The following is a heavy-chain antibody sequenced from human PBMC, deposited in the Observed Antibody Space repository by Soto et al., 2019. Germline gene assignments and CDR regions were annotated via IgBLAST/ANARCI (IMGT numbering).Heavy chain of an antibody. CDR3: ARSQGSSTSLEIYYYYYYGMDV. CDR2: IIPTSATT. CDR1: GGTFSSYA. Sequence: QVQLVQSGAEVKKPGSSVKVSCKASGGTFSSYAISWVRQAPGQGLEWMGGIIPTSATTNYAQKFQGRVTITADESTSTAYMELSSLRSADTAVYYCARSQGSSTSLEIYYYYYYGMDVWGQGTTVTVSS. D-gene: IGHD2-2*01. J-gene: IGHJ6*02. V-gene: IGHV1-69*01.